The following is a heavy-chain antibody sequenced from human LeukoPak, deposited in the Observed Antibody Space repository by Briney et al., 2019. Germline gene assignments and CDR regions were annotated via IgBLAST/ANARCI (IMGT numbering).Heavy chain of an antibody. CDR3: ARGRDYDSSGYFI. CDR1: GFTFSSYW. V-gene: IGHV3-7*01. Sequence: GGPLRLSCAASGFTFSSYWMSWVRQAPGKGLEWVANIKQDGSEKYYVDSVKGRFTISRDNAKNSLYLQMNSLRAEDTAVYYCARGRDYDSSGYFIWGQGTMVTVSS. CDR2: IKQDGSEK. D-gene: IGHD3-22*01. J-gene: IGHJ3*02.